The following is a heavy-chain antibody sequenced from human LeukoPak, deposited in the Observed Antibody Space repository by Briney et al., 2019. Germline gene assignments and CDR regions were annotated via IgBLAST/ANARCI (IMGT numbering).Heavy chain of an antibody. J-gene: IGHJ4*02. CDR1: GGSISSYF. CDR2: VYTSGGT. Sequence: SESLSVTCTVSGGSISSYFWRWSRERAGEGLGWVWRVYTSGGTNYNPSLKSRVTMPVDTSKNQYSLKLSSVTAADTAVYCCARDPFNWNYFDYWGQGTLVTVSS. CDR3: ARDPFNWNYFDY. V-gene: IGHV4-4*07. D-gene: IGHD1-20*01.